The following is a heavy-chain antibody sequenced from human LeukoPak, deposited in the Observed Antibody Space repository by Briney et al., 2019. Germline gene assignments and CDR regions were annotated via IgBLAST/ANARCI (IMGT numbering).Heavy chain of an antibody. Sequence: GGSLRLSCAASGFTFNSHEMHWVRQAPGKGLEWVSYITSSGGITYYADSVKGRFTVPRDNAKNSLLLQMNSLRAEDTAIYYCAGERNCGGDCYQGSWFDPWGQGTLVTVSS. CDR1: GFTFNSHE. V-gene: IGHV3-48*03. CDR2: ITSSGGIT. J-gene: IGHJ5*02. D-gene: IGHD2-21*02. CDR3: AGERNCGGDCYQGSWFDP.